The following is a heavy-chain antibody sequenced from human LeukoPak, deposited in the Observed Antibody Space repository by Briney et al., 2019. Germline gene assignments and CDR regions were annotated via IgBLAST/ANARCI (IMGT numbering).Heavy chain of an antibody. D-gene: IGHD1-26*01. CDR3: ARQGGATVAFDI. CDR1: GFTFSSYA. Sequence: GGSLRLSCAASGFTFSSYAMSWVRQAPGKGLEWVSAISSSGSTIYYADSVKGRFTISRDNAKNSLYLQMNSLRAEDTAVYYCARQGGATVAFDIWGQGTMVTVSS. CDR2: ISSSGSTI. J-gene: IGHJ3*02. V-gene: IGHV3-48*03.